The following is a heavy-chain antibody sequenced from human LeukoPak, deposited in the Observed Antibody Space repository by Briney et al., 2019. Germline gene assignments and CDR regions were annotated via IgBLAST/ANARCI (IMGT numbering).Heavy chain of an antibody. D-gene: IGHD3-16*02. CDR3: AREDPSSYDYVWGSYRPTRKGFDP. CDR2: INSGGST. CDR1: GFTFNNYG. V-gene: IGHV3-53*01. Sequence: GGSLRLSCAASGFTFNNYGMHWVRQAPGKGLEWVSVINSGGSTYYADSVKGRFTISRDNSRNTLYLQMNSLRAEDTAVYYCAREDPSSYDYVWGSYRPTRKGFDPWGQGTLVTVSS. J-gene: IGHJ5*02.